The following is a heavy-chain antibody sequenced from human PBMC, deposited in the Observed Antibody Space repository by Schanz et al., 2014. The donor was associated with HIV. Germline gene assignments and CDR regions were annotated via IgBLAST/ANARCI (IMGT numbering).Heavy chain of an antibody. CDR1: GFTFSTKG. CDR3: AKEEQQLGGVGGYHFDY. CDR2: ISYDASNK. V-gene: IGHV3-30*18. D-gene: IGHD6-13*01. J-gene: IGHJ4*02. Sequence: VQLVESGGGVVQPGRSLRLSCAASGFTFSTKGMHWVRQAPGKGLEWVAVISYDASNKYYADSVRGRFTISRDNSKNTLYLQMNSLRAEDTAVYYCAKEEQQLGGVGGYHFDYWGQGTLVTVSS.